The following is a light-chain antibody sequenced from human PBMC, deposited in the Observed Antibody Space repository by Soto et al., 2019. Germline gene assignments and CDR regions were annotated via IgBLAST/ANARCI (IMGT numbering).Light chain of an antibody. CDR2: DAS. V-gene: IGKV3-15*01. Sequence: ETLLTQSPATLSVSLGAGATLSCLASQSLRSSLAWYQQKPGQAPRLLIYDASTRATGIPARFSGSGSGTDFTLTISGLQSEDFAVYYCQQYNNWPQTFGQGTKVDIK. CDR3: QQYNNWPQT. CDR1: QSLRSS. J-gene: IGKJ1*01.